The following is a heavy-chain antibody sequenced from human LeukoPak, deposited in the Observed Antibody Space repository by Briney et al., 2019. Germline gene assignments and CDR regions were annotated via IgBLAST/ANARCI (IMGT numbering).Heavy chain of an antibody. J-gene: IGHJ4*02. CDR3: ARADRGVFDY. V-gene: IGHV4-38-2*02. Sequence: PSETLSLTCTVSGYSISSGYYWGWIRQPPGKGLEWIGSIYHSGSTYYNPSLKSRVTISVDRSKNQFSLKLSSVTAADTAVYYCARADRGVFDYWGQGTLVTVSS. CDR2: IYHSGST. D-gene: IGHD3-10*01. CDR1: GYSISSGYY.